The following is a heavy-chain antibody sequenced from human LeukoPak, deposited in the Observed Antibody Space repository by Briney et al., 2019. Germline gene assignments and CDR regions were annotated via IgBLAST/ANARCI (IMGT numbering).Heavy chain of an antibody. V-gene: IGHV4-4*07. D-gene: IGHD6-13*01. J-gene: IGHJ4*02. CDR2: IQSSGST. CDR1: GGSISSYY. CDR3: ARDLAASSSY. Sequence: SETLSLTCTVSGGSISSYYWSWIRQPAGKGLEWIGRIQSSGSTNYNPSLKSRVTMSVDTSKNQFSLKVRSVTAADTAVYYCARDLAASSSYWSQGTLVTVSS.